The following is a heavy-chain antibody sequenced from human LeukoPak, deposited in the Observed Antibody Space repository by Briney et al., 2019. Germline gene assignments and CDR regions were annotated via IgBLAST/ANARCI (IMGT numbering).Heavy chain of an antibody. Sequence: GGSLRLSCAASGFTFSSYAMHWVRQAPGKGLEWVAVISYDGSNKYYADSVKGRFTISRDNSKNTLYLQMNSLRAEDTAVYYCARRRDGFDIWGQGTMVTVSS. CDR3: ARRRDGFDI. J-gene: IGHJ3*02. CDR2: ISYDGSNK. V-gene: IGHV3-30*04. CDR1: GFTFSSYA.